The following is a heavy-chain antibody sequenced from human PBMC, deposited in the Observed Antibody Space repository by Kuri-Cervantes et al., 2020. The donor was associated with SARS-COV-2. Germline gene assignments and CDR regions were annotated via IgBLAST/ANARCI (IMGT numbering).Heavy chain of an antibody. CDR2: INHSGST. D-gene: IGHD3-10*02. J-gene: IGHJ3*02. V-gene: IGHV4-34*01. CDR3: ARAPDSFTTSGAFDI. CDR1: GGSFSGYY. Sequence: SETLSLTCAVYGGSFSGYYWSWIRQPPGKGLKWIGEINHSGSTNYNPSLKSRVTISVDTSKNQFSLKLSSVTAADTAVYYCARAPDSFTTSGAFDIWGQGTMVTVSS.